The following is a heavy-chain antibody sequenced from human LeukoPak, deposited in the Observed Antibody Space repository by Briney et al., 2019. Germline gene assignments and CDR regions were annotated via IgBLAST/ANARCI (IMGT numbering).Heavy chain of an antibody. CDR1: GGSLSSSSYY. CDR2: IYYSGST. CDR3: ARQFYESRSPHAKYFQQ. J-gene: IGHJ1*01. Sequence: SETLSLTCSVSGGSLSSSSYYWGWIRQAPGRGLEWIGNIYYSGSTYYSPSLKSRVTISLGTSKNQFSLKLNSVTAADTAVYYCARQFYESRSPHAKYFQQWGQGTLVTVSS. D-gene: IGHD3-22*01. V-gene: IGHV4-39*01.